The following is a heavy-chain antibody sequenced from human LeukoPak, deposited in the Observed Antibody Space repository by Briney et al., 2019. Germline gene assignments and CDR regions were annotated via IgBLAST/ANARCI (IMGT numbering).Heavy chain of an antibody. CDR1: GVSISSSNW. CDR3: ARVHSSCSGGSCYLDY. CDR2: IYHSGST. D-gene: IGHD2-15*01. J-gene: IGHJ4*02. Sequence: PSETLSLTCAVSGVSISSSNWWSWVRQPPGKGLEWIGEIYHSGSTNYNPSLKSRVTLSVDKSKNQFSLKLSSVTAADTAVYYCARVHSSCSGGSCYLDYWGQGTLVTVSS. V-gene: IGHV4-4*02.